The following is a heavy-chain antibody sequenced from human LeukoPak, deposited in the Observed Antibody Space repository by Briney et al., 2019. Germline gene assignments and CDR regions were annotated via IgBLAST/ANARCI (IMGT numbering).Heavy chain of an antibody. CDR1: GYTFIGYY. J-gene: IGHJ6*03. CDR3: ARDPATPYYYYMDV. V-gene: IGHV1-2*02. D-gene: IGHD2-15*01. Sequence: GASVKVPCKASGYTFIGYYMHWMRQAPGQGLEWMGWINPNSGGTNYAQKFQGRVTMTRDTSISTAYMELSRLRSDDTAVYYCARDPATPYYYYMDVWGKGTTVTVSS. CDR2: INPNSGGT.